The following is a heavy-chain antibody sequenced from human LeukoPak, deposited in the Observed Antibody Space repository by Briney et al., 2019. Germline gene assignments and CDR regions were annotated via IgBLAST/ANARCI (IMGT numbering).Heavy chain of an antibody. Sequence: PGGSLRLSCAASGFTFSSYAMSWVRQAPGKGLEWVSSITSSGAATYYADSVKGRFTISRDNSDNTLYLQMNSLRAEDTAVYYCARFISLGAWGQGTLVTVSS. D-gene: IGHD3-16*01. CDR1: GFTFSSYA. CDR2: ITSSGAAT. J-gene: IGHJ5*02. CDR3: ARFISLGA. V-gene: IGHV3-23*01.